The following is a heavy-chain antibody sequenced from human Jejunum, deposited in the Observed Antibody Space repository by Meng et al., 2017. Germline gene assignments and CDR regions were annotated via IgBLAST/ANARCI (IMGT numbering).Heavy chain of an antibody. Sequence: ASVKVSCKTSGFTFSDYGISWVRQAPGQGPEWMGWISVYNGDTHSSPDFQGRVTMTTDTSTSTAFMELRSLRSDDTAVYFCARVGRFRQWLSVSLGFDHWGQGTLVTVSS. V-gene: IGHV1-18*01. J-gene: IGHJ4*02. CDR2: ISVYNGDT. D-gene: IGHD6-19*01. CDR3: ARVGRFRQWLSVSLGFDH. CDR1: GFTFSDYG.